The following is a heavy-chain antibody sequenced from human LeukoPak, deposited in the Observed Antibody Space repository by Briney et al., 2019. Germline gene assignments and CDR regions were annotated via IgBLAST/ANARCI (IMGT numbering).Heavy chain of an antibody. V-gene: IGHV1-46*01. CDR2: INPSGGST. Sequence: ASVTVSCQASGYTFTSYYMHWVRQAPGQGLAWMGIINPSGGSTTYAQKFQGRVTMTRETSTSTVYMELSSLRSEDTAVYYFARARSSCWYMLDYWGQGTLVTVSS. D-gene: IGHD6-19*01. CDR1: GYTFTSYY. CDR3: ARARSSCWYMLDY. J-gene: IGHJ4*02.